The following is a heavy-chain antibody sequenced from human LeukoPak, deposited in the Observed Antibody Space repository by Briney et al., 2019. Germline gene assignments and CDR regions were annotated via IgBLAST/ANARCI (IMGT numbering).Heavy chain of an antibody. D-gene: IGHD2-15*01. CDR1: GYSFTSYW. CDR3: ARRAVVAAGKYYYYGMDV. V-gene: IGHV5-51*01. CDR2: IYPGDSDT. Sequence: GESLKISCKGSGYSFTSYWIGWVRQMPGKGLEWMGIIYPGDSDTRYSPSFQGQVTISADKSISTAYLQWSSLKASDTAMYYCARRAVVAAGKYYYYGMDVWGQGTTVTVSS. J-gene: IGHJ6*02.